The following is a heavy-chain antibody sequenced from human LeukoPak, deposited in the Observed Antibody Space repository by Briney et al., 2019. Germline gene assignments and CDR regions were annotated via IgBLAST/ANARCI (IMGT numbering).Heavy chain of an antibody. CDR1: DYTFTSYG. J-gene: IGHJ4*02. CDR3: ARTPSTSETAAGSFDY. Sequence: ASVKVSFYASDYTFTSYGISCVRQAPGQALGWMGWISAYNGNTNYAQKLQGRVTMTTDTSTSTAYMELRSLRSDDTAVYYCARTPSTSETAAGSFDYWGQGTLVTVSS. D-gene: IGHD6-13*01. CDR2: ISAYNGNT. V-gene: IGHV1-18*01.